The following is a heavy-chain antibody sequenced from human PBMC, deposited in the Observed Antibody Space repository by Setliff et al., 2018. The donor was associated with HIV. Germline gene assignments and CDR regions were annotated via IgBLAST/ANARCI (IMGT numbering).Heavy chain of an antibody. J-gene: IGHJ1*01. CDR3: ARETSVTPVGLDH. CDR2: IHHTGYI. D-gene: IGHD1-1*01. Sequence: SETLSLTCAVYGGSFSGYYWSWIRQPPGKGLEWIGEIHHTGYINYHPSFKSRVTISVDTSKNQFSLKLNSVTAADTAVYYCARETSVTPVGLDHWGQGTLVTVSS. V-gene: IGHV4-34*01. CDR1: GGSFSGYY.